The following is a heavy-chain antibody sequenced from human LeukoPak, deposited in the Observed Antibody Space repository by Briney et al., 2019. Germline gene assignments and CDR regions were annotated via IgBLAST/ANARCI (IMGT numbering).Heavy chain of an antibody. Sequence: GGSLRLSCAASGFTLSSYWMSWVRQAPGKGLEWVANIKEDGSEKYYVDSVKGRFTISRDNAKNSLYLQMNSLRAGDTAVYYCARDQGGVGYWGQGTLVTVSS. V-gene: IGHV3-7*01. CDR1: GFTLSSYW. J-gene: IGHJ4*02. CDR2: IKEDGSEK. D-gene: IGHD3-16*01. CDR3: ARDQGGVGY.